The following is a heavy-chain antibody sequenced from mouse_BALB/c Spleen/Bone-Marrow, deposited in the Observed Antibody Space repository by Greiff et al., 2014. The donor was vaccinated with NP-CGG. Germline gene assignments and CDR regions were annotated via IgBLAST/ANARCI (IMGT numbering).Heavy chain of an antibody. CDR3: ARDSLYYYGSSYGYFDV. D-gene: IGHD1-1*01. CDR2: ISSGGSYT. J-gene: IGHJ1*01. V-gene: IGHV5-4*02. Sequence: DVMLVEFGGGLMKPGGSLKLSCAASGFTFSDYYMYWVRQTPEKRLEWVATISSGGSYTYYPDSVKGRFTISRDNAKNNLYLQMSSLKSEDTAMYYCARDSLYYYGSSYGYFDVWGAGTTVTVSS. CDR1: GFTFSDYY.